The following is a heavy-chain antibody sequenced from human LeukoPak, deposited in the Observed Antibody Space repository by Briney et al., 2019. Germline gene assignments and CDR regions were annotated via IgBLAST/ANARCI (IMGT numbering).Heavy chain of an antibody. Sequence: GGSLRLSCAASGFTFSSYAMHWVRQAPGKGLEWVAVISYDGSNKYYADSVKGRFAISRDNSKNTLYLQMNSLRAEDTAVYYCARVCGGSSGLDYWGQGTLVTVSS. V-gene: IGHV3-30*09. CDR1: GFTFSSYA. D-gene: IGHD6-19*01. J-gene: IGHJ4*02. CDR2: ISYDGSNK. CDR3: ARVCGGSSGLDY.